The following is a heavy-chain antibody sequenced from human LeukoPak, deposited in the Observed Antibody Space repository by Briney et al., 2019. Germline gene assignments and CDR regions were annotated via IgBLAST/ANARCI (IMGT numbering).Heavy chain of an antibody. V-gene: IGHV3-30*18. J-gene: IGHJ4*02. CDR2: ISYDGSNK. Sequence: PGRSLRLSCAASGFTFSSYGMHWVRQAPGKGLEWVAVISYDGSNKYYADSVKGRFTISRDNSKNTLYLQMNSLRAEDTAVYYCAKNYHRHYYDSSGYYPFDYWGQGTLVTVSS. D-gene: IGHD3-22*01. CDR1: GFTFSSYG. CDR3: AKNYHRHYYDSSGYYPFDY.